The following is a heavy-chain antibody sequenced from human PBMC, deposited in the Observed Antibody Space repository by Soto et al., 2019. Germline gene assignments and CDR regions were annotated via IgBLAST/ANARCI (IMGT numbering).Heavy chain of an antibody. CDR2: ISSSSSYI. D-gene: IGHD2-2*02. CDR1: VFTFSSYS. Sequence: GGSLRLSCASSVFTFSSYSMNCVRQSPGKGLEWVSSISSSSSYIYYADSVKGRFTISRDNAKNSLYLQMNSLRAEDTAVYYCARDIVVVPAAISQYGMDVLGQRTTFIVS. CDR3: ARDIVVVPAAISQYGMDV. V-gene: IGHV3-21*01. J-gene: IGHJ6*01.